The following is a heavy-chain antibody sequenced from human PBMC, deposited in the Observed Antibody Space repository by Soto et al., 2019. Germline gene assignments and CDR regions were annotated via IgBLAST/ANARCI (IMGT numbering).Heavy chain of an antibody. J-gene: IGHJ4*02. CDR1: GYTFTSYG. CDR3: AREQYEFGDLYYVDY. Sequence: ASVKVSCKASGYTFTSYGISWVRQARGQGLEWMGLISPYSGSRYYAEKFQGRVTMTTDTSTSTAYMELRSLTSDDTAVYFCAREQYEFGDLYYVDYWGQGTLVTVSS. CDR2: ISPYSGSR. V-gene: IGHV1-18*01. D-gene: IGHD4-17*01.